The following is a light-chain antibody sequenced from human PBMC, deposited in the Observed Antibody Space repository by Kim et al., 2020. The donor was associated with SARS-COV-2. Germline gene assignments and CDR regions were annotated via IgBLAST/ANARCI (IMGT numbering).Light chain of an antibody. Sequence: DIQLTQSPAFLSASVGDRVTITCRASQGINTDLAWYQQKPGKAPKLLIYGTSSLQSGVPSRFSGSGSGTEFALTISSLQPEDFATDDCQQLQMFGQGTKVDIK. CDR1: QGINTD. V-gene: IGKV1-9*01. CDR3: QQLQM. J-gene: IGKJ1*01. CDR2: GTS.